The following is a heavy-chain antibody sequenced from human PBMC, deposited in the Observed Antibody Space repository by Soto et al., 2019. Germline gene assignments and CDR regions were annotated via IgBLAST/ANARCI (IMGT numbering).Heavy chain of an antibody. D-gene: IGHD3-16*02. CDR2: ISDSGDRT. CDR3: AKDRGIIVKAGDAFDV. CDR1: GFTLSMSA. V-gene: IGHV3-23*01. J-gene: IGHJ3*01. Sequence: EVQLMESGGGLVQPGGSLRLSCASSGFTLSMSAVNWVRQAPGKGLEWVSYISDSGDRTYYADSVKGRFTISRDRSKHTVSVQMDSLRAEDTAVYYCAKDRGIIVKAGDAFDVWGQGTKVTVSS.